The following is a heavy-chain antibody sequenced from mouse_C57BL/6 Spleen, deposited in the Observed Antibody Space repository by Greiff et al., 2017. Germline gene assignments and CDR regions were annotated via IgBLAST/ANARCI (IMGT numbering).Heavy chain of an antibody. CDR3: ARWGAYYSNYPFAY. Sequence: QVQLQQSGAELMKPGASVKLSCKATGYTFTGYWIEWVKQRPGHGLEWIGEILPGSGSTNYNEKFKGKATFTADTSSNTAYMQLSSLTTEESAIYYWARWGAYYSNYPFAYWGQGTLVTVSA. CDR2: ILPGSGST. J-gene: IGHJ3*01. V-gene: IGHV1-9*01. D-gene: IGHD2-5*01. CDR1: GYTFTGYW.